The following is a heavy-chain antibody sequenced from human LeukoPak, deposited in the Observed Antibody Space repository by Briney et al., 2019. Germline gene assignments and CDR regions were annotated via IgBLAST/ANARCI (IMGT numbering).Heavy chain of an antibody. CDR1: GYTLTELS. Sequence: ASVKVSCKVSGYTLTELSMHWVRQAPGKGLEWMGGFDPEDGETIYAQKFQGRVTMTEDTSTDTAYMELSSLRSEDTAVYYCARDYDGYDDYRKWDYWGQGTLVTVSS. J-gene: IGHJ4*02. V-gene: IGHV1-24*01. CDR2: FDPEDGET. D-gene: IGHD4-17*01. CDR3: ARDYDGYDDYRKWDY.